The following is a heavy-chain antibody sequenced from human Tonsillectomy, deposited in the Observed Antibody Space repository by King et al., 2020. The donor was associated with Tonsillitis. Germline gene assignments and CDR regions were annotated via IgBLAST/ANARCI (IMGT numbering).Heavy chain of an antibody. CDR3: AIVNNWNPHYYFDY. D-gene: IGHD1-1*01. V-gene: IGHV4-59*01. Sequence: QLQESGPGLVKPSETLSLTCTVPGGSITSYYWSWIRQPPGKRLEWIGYIYYSGTTNYNPSLKSRVTTSVDTSNNQFSLRLSSVTAAETAEYYFAIVNNWNPHYYFDYWGQGTLVTVSS. CDR2: IYYSGTT. J-gene: IGHJ4*02. CDR1: GGSITSYY.